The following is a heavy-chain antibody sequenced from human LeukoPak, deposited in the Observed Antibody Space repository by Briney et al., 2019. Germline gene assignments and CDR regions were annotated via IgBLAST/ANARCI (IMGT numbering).Heavy chain of an antibody. CDR1: GYTLSRYA. Sequence: GGSLRLSCTPPGYTLSRYAIHWIRQAPGKGLECVAHVWHGGSNRYYADSVKGRFTISRDNPKNTVYLQMHSLRAEDTAVYYCARGLFGPGSCPDYWGQGTLVTVSS. D-gene: IGHD3-3*01. CDR2: VWHGGSNR. J-gene: IGHJ4*02. CDR3: ARGLFGPGSCPDY. V-gene: IGHV3-33*01.